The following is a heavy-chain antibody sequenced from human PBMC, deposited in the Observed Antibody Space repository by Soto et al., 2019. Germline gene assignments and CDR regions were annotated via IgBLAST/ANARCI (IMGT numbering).Heavy chain of an antibody. V-gene: IGHV1-3*01. D-gene: IGHD2-15*01. CDR1: GYTFTTYA. CDR3: AREGGGYCSGASCYPYYFDS. CDR2: INAGNGNT. Sequence: QVQLVQSGAEVKKPGASVKVSCKASGYTFTTYAIHWVRQAPGQRLEWMGWINAGNGNTRHSQKVQGRVTITRDTSASTAFMERGSLRSEDTAVYYWAREGGGYCSGASCYPYYFDSWGQGTLVTVSS. J-gene: IGHJ4*02.